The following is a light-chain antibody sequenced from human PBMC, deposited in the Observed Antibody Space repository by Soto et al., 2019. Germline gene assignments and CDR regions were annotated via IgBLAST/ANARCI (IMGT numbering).Light chain of an antibody. CDR1: QRVSSSY. CDR2: GAS. CDR3: QHYGSLVLT. V-gene: IGKV3-20*01. Sequence: EIVLTQSPAPLSLSPGERATLSCRASQRVSSSYLAWYQQKPGQAPRLLIYGASSRATGIPDRFSGSGSGTDFTLTISRLEPEDFAVYYCQHYGSLVLTFGGGTKVEIK. J-gene: IGKJ4*01.